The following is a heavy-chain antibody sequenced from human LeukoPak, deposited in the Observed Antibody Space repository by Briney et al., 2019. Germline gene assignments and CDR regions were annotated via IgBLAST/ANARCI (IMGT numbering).Heavy chain of an antibody. CDR2: IYYSGST. V-gene: IGHV4-39*07. Sequence: PSETLSLTCTVSGGSISSSSYYWGWIRRPPGKGLEWIGSIYYSGSTYYNPSLKSRVTISVDTSKHQFSLKLSSVTAADAAVYYCARGDGARPAFFDYWGQGTLVTVSS. D-gene: IGHD6-6*01. CDR1: GGSISSSSYY. J-gene: IGHJ4*02. CDR3: ARGDGARPAFFDY.